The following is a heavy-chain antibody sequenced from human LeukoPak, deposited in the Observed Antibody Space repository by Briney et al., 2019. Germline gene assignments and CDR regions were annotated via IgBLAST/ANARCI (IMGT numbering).Heavy chain of an antibody. CDR2: IYYSGST. V-gene: IGHV4-39*01. Sequence: SETLSLTRTVSGGSLSSSSYYWGWIRQPPGKGLEWIGSIYYSGSTYYNPSLKSRVTISVDTSKNQFSLKLSSVTAADTAVYYCARQEGRRVGARFDPWGQGTLVTVSS. CDR3: ARQEGRRVGARFDP. J-gene: IGHJ5*02. D-gene: IGHD1-26*01. CDR1: GGSLSSSSYY.